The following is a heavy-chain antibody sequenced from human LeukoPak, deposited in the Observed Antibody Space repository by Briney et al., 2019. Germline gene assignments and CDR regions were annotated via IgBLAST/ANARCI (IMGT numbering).Heavy chain of an antibody. CDR3: ARDGSPESYDFWSGYYPDY. J-gene: IGHJ4*02. Sequence: GGSPRLSCAASGFTFSSYAMSWVRQSPGKGLEWVSTISSSGGSTYYADSVKGRFTISRDNSKNTLYLQMNSLRAEDTAVYYCARDGSPESYDFWSGYYPDYWGQGTLVTVSS. D-gene: IGHD3-3*01. V-gene: IGHV3-23*01. CDR1: GFTFSSYA. CDR2: ISSSGGST.